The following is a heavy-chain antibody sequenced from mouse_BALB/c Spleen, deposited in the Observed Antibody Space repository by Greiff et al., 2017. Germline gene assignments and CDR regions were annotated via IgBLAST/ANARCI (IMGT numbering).Heavy chain of an antibody. D-gene: IGHD1-2*01. V-gene: IGHV1S82*01. CDR2: IDPSDSET. CDR1: GYSFTSYW. CDR3: TRITTASRQVFDY. J-gene: IGHJ2*01. Sequence: QVQLQQPGAELVRPGASVKLSCKASGYSFTSYWMNWVKQRPGQGLEWIGMIDPSDSETRLNQKFKDKATLTVDKSSSTAYMQLSSPTSEDSAVYYCTRITTASRQVFDYWGQGTTLTVSS.